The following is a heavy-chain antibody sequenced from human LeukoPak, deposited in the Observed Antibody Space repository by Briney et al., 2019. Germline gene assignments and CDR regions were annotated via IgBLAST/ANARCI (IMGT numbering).Heavy chain of an antibody. Sequence: GGSLRLSCAASGFTFSSYTMSWVRQAPGKGLEWVSAISGSGGSTYYADSVKGRFTISRGNSKNTLYLQMNSLRAEDTAVYYCAKAFRVIIRNPFDIWGQGTMVTVSS. CDR2: ISGSGGST. V-gene: IGHV3-23*01. J-gene: IGHJ3*02. CDR1: GFTFSSYT. D-gene: IGHD3-3*01. CDR3: AKAFRVIIRNPFDI.